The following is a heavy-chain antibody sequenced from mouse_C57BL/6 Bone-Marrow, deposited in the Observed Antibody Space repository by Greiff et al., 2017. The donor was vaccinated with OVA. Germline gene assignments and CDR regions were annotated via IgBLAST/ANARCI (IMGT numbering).Heavy chain of an antibody. J-gene: IGHJ3*01. D-gene: IGHD2-13*01. Sequence: EVQLQQSGPELVKPGASVKISCKASGYSFTGYYMNWVKQSPEKSLEWIGEINPSTGGTTYNQKFKAKATLTVDKSSSTAYMQLKSLTSEDSADDYSGRGVTSPFAYWGQGTLVTVSA. V-gene: IGHV1-42*01. CDR1: GYSFTGYY. CDR2: INPSTGGT. CDR3: GRGVTSPFAY.